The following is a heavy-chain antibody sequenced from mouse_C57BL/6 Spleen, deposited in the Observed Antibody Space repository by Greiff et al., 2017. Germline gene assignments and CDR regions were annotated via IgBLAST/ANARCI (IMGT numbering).Heavy chain of an antibody. D-gene: IGHD1-1*01. CDR3: ARLYYGSSVYFDY. Sequence: VQLQQPGAELVKPGASVKLSCKASGYTFTSYWMHWVKQRPGQGLEWIGMIHPNSGSTNYNEKFKSKATLTVDKSSSTAYMQLSSLTSEDSAVYYCARLYYGSSVYFDYWGQGTTLTVSS. CDR2: IHPNSGST. J-gene: IGHJ2*01. CDR1: GYTFTSYW. V-gene: IGHV1-64*01.